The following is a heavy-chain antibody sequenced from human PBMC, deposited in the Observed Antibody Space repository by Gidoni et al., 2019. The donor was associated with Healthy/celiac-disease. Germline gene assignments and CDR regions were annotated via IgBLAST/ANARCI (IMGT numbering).Heavy chain of an antibody. CDR2: IYYSWST. CDR1: GGSIISSSYY. D-gene: IGHD2-2*01. V-gene: IGHV4-39*01. Sequence: LQLQESGPGLVKPSETLSLPCTVSGGSIISSSYYWGWIRQPPGKGLEWIGSIYYSWSTYYNPSLKSRVTISVDTSKNQFSLKLSSVTAADTAVYYCARLASSTQGNRYFQHWGQGTLVTVSS. CDR3: ARLASSTQGNRYFQH. J-gene: IGHJ1*01.